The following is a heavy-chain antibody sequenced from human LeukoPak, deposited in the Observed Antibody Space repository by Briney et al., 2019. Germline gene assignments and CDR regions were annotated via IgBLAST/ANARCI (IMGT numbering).Heavy chain of an antibody. J-gene: IGHJ4*02. Sequence: KPSETLSLTCTVSGGSISSGGYYWSWIRQHPGKGLEWIGYIYYSGSTNYNPSLKSRVTISVDTSKNQFSLKLSSVTAADTAVYYCARDRGYNPGFDYWGQGTLVTVSS. CDR1: GGSISSGGYY. CDR2: IYYSGST. V-gene: IGHV4-61*08. D-gene: IGHD5-24*01. CDR3: ARDRGYNPGFDY.